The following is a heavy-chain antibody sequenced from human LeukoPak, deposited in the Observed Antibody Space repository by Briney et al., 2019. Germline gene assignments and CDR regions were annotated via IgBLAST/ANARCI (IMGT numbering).Heavy chain of an antibody. J-gene: IGHJ4*02. D-gene: IGHD2-15*01. CDR3: ARGAYCSGGSCYPDLDY. CDR1: GFTFSSYA. CDR2: ISYDESNK. Sequence: PGGSLRLSCAASGFTFSSYAMHWVRQAPGKGLEWVAVISYDESNKYYADSVKGRFTISRDNSKNTLYLQVDSPRAEDTAVYYCARGAYCSGGSCYPDLDYWGQGTLVTVSS. V-gene: IGHV3-30*04.